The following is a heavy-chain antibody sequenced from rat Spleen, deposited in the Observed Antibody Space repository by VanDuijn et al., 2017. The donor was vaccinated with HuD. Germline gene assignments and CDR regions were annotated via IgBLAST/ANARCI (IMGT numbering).Heavy chain of an antibody. CDR2: IWTGGST. V-gene: IGHV2-43*01. Sequence: QVQLKESGPGLVQPSQTLSLTCTVSGFSLTSYHVSWVRQPPGKGLEWMGVIWTGGSTAYNSLPKSRLSITRDISKSQVVLKMNSLQTEDTATYYCARANRDSYAHFDYWGQGVMVTVSS. CDR1: GFSLTSYH. J-gene: IGHJ2*01. CDR3: ARANRDSYAHFDY. D-gene: IGHD1-12*01.